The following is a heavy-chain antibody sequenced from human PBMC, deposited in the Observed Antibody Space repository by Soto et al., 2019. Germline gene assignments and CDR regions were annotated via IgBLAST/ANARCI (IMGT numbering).Heavy chain of an antibody. J-gene: IGHJ5*02. CDR3: AKDAGTYCGGDCYSGSWFDP. Sequence: EVQLLESGGGLVQPGGSLRLSCAASGFTFSSYAMSWVRQAPGKGLEWVSAISGSGGSTYYADSVKGRFTISRDNSKNTLYLQMNSLRAEDTAVYYCAKDAGTYCGGDCYSGSWFDPWGQGTLVTVSS. D-gene: IGHD2-21*02. V-gene: IGHV3-23*01. CDR2: ISGSGGST. CDR1: GFTFSSYA.